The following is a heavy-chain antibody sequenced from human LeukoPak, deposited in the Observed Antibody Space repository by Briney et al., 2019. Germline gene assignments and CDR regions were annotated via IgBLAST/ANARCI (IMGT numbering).Heavy chain of an antibody. V-gene: IGHV1-18*01. CDR2: ISAYNGNT. D-gene: IGHD5-18*01. Sequence: ASVKVSCKASGYTFTSYGISWVRQAPGQGLEWMGWISAYNGNTNYAQKLQGRVTMTTDTSTSTAYMELRSLRSDDTAVYYCARVQVDTAMATHYYYGMDVWGQGTTVTVSS. J-gene: IGHJ6*02. CDR1: GYTFTSYG. CDR3: ARVQVDTAMATHYYYGMDV.